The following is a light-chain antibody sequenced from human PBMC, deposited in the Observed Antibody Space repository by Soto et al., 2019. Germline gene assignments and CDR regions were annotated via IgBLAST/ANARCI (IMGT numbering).Light chain of an antibody. CDR3: RKCDYLPI. CDR2: DAS. J-gene: IGKJ3*01. Sequence: DIQMTQSPSSLSASVGDRVTITCQASHDITSYLNWYQHKPGKAPKLLIYDASIVEAGGPSSFRGSGSGTHFTFPISSLQPEDVATYYCRKCDYLPIFGPGTTVDF. V-gene: IGKV1-33*01. CDR1: HDITSY.